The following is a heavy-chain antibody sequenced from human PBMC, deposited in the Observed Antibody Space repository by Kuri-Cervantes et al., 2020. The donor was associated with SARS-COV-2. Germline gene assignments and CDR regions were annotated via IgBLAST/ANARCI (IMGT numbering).Heavy chain of an antibody. CDR1: GGSFSGYY. D-gene: IGHD2-2*01. CDR3: ARGSCALGHCSSDSCYHECYFDY. V-gene: IGHV4-34*01. J-gene: IGHJ4*02. CDR2: INHSGST. Sequence: SETLSLTCAVYGGSFSGYYWSWIRQPPGKGLEWIGEINHSGSTNYNPSLKSRVTISVDPSKNQFSLKLSSVNAADTAVYYYARGSCALGHCSSDSCYHECYFDYWGQGTLVTVSS.